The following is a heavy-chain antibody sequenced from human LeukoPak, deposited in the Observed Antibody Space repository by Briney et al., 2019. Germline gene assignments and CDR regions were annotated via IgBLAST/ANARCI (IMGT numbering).Heavy chain of an antibody. CDR1: GFTVSRNY. D-gene: IGHD1-26*01. V-gene: IGHV3-23*01. J-gene: IGHJ1*01. CDR2: ISGSGVTT. Sequence: GGSLRLSCAASGFTVSRNYMTWVRQAPGKGLDWVSAISGSGVTTHYAGSVQGRFSISRDNSKNTLYLQMNSLRVGDTALYYCVKKVVVGATSPYSDFQDWGQGTLVTVSS. CDR3: VKKVVVGATSPYSDFQD.